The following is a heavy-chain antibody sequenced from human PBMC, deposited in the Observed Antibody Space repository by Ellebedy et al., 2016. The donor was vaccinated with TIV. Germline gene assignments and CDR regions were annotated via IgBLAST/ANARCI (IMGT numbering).Heavy chain of an antibody. V-gene: IGHV3-30*05. CDR3: AREDVATTTYYYGMDV. Sequence: GESLKISCAASRFTLSSYGLHWVRQAPGEGLEWVASISHAGGNGSYADSVKGRFTISRDNSKNTLYLQMNSLRPEDTAIYYCAREDVATTTYYYGMDVWGQGTAVAVSS. J-gene: IGHJ6*02. CDR2: ISHAGGNG. CDR1: RFTLSSYG. D-gene: IGHD5-12*01.